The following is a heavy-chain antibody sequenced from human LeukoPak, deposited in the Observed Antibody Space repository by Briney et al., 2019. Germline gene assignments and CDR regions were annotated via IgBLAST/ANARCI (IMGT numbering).Heavy chain of an antibody. V-gene: IGHV4-4*07. CDR3: ARVTLNWFDP. D-gene: IGHD2-15*01. J-gene: IGHJ5*02. CDR1: GGSISSYY. Sequence: PSDTLSLTCTLSGGSISSYYWSWIRQPAGRGLGWVGRIYTCGSTNYNPSLKSLVTISVDTSKNQFSLKLSSVTAADTAVYYCARVTLNWFDPWGQGTLVTVSS. CDR2: IYTCGST.